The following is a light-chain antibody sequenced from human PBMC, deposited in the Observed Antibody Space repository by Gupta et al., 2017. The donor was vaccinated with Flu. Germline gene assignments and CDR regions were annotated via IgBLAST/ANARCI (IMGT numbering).Light chain of an antibody. Sequence: EIVLTQSPVTLSLSQGDRVILSCRASQSVTSTYLAWHQQTPGQAPRLLIYDTSARAVGIPARFSGSGSGTDFTLTISRLEPEDFAVYYCQQYGSSPSTFGGGTKVEIK. V-gene: IGKV3-20*01. J-gene: IGKJ4*01. CDR3: QQYGSSPST. CDR1: QSVTSTY. CDR2: DTS.